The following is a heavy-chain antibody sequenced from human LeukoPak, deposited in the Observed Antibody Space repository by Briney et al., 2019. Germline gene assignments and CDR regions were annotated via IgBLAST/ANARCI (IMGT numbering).Heavy chain of an antibody. CDR3: ARRRSVTAVDY. D-gene: IGHD2-21*02. J-gene: IGHJ4*02. CDR1: GFTFSSYS. V-gene: IGHV3-21*01. Sequence: GGSLRLSCAASGFTFSSYSMNWVRQAPGKGLEWVSSISNSSSYIYYADSVKGRFTISRDNAKNSLYLQMNSLRAGDTAVYYCARRRSVTAVDYWGQGTLVTVSS. CDR2: ISNSSSYI.